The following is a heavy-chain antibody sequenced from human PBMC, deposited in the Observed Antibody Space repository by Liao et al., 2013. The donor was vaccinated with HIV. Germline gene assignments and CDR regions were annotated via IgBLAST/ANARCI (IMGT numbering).Heavy chain of an antibody. CDR1: GGSISSYY. J-gene: IGHJ5*02. CDR3: ARAPRYGSGSYYNWFRP. V-gene: IGHV4-4*07. CDR2: IQTTGSI. D-gene: IGHD3-10*01. Sequence: QVQLQESGPGLVKPSETLSLTCTVSGGSISSYYWSWIRQPAGKRLEWIGRIQTTGSINYNPSLKSRVTMSVDTSKNQFSLKLSSVTAADTAVYYCARAPRYGSGSYYNWFRPWGQGTLVTVSS.